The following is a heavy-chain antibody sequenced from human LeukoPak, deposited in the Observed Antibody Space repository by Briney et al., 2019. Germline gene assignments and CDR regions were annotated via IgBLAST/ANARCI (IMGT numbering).Heavy chain of an antibody. Sequence: GGSLRLSCAASGFIFSSYAMSWLRQAPGKGLEWVSAISGSGGNTYYADSVKGRFTISRDISQNTLYVQMNSLRAEDTAVYYCAKDMRRWLQPFDYWGQGTLVTVSS. CDR1: GFIFSSYA. CDR2: ISGSGGNT. CDR3: AKDMRRWLQPFDY. J-gene: IGHJ4*02. D-gene: IGHD5-24*01. V-gene: IGHV3-23*01.